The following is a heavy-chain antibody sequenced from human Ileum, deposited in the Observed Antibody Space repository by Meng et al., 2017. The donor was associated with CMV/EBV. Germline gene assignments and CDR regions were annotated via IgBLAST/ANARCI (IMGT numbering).Heavy chain of an antibody. CDR2: ILYDGSNK. CDR3: ASLGDYGAP. D-gene: IGHD4-17*01. CDR1: GFTFSSYA. V-gene: IGHV3-30-3*01. Sequence: QVRVVESGGGVVRPGRSLRLSCTAYGFTFSSYAMHWVRQAPGKGLEWVAVILYDGSNKYYADSVKGRFTISRDNSKNTLYLQMTSLRPEDTAVYYCASLGDYGAPWGQGTLVTVSS. J-gene: IGHJ5*02.